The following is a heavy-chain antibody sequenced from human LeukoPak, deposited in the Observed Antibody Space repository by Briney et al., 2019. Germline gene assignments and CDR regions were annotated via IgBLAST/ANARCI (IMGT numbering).Heavy chain of an antibody. J-gene: IGHJ5*02. CDR3: ARHLYYYDDIDL. CDR1: GDSMRGYY. CDR2: VYYSGST. V-gene: IGHV4-59*08. D-gene: IGHD3-22*01. Sequence: PSETLSHTCAVSGDSMRGYYWSWIRQPPGEALEWIGYVYYSGSTNYNPSLKSRVTMSVDTSKSQFSLMLTSVTAADTAVYYCARHLYYYDDIDLWGQGTLVTVSS.